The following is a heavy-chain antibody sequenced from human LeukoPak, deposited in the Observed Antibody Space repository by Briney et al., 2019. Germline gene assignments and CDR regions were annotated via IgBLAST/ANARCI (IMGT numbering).Heavy chain of an antibody. CDR2: IYSSGTT. V-gene: IGHV4-4*07. D-gene: IGHD3-10*01. J-gene: IGHJ3*02. CDR3: SRDYGSGGSASSNPDAFDI. CDR1: GGSISGYY. Sequence: SETLSLTCTVSGGSISGYYWSWTRQPAGKGLEYIGRIYSSGTTNYNPSLKSRVTMSVDTSKNQFSLKLSSVTAADTAVYYCSRDYGSGGSASSNPDAFDIWGQGTMVTVSS.